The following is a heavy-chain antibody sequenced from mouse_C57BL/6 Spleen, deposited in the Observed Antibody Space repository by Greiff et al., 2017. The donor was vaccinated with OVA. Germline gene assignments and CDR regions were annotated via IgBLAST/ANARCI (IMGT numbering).Heavy chain of an antibody. CDR2: INYDGSST. D-gene: IGHD1-1*01. CDR3: ARITTVEWYFDY. CDR1: GFTFSDYY. Sequence: EVQRVESEGGLVQPGSSMKLSCTASGFTFSDYYMAWVRQVPEKGLEWVANINYDGSSTYYLDSLKSRFIISRDNAKNILYLQMSSLKSEDTATYYCARITTVEWYFDYWGQGTTRTVSS. J-gene: IGHJ2*01. V-gene: IGHV5-16*01.